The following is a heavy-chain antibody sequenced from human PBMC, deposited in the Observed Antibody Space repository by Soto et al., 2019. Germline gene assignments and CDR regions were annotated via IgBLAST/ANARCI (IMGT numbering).Heavy chain of an antibody. Sequence: QVQLVESGGGVVQPGRSLRLSCAASGFTFSSYGMHWVRQAPGKGLEWVAVIWYDGSNKYYADSVKGRFTISRDNSKNTLYLQMNSLRAEDTAVYYCARCPVYYGMDVWGQGTTVTVSS. CDR3: ARCPVYYGMDV. J-gene: IGHJ6*02. V-gene: IGHV3-33*01. CDR2: IWYDGSNK. CDR1: GFTFSSYG.